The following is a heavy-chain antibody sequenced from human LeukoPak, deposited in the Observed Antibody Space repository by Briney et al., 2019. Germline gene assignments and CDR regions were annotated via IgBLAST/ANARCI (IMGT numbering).Heavy chain of an antibody. J-gene: IGHJ4*02. CDR3: ASVRDDFSSGYSCDY. CDR2: MNPNRVNT. Sequence: ASVEVCCKASGYTFTSYDINWVRQATGQGLEWMGWMNPNRVNTGYAQTFRGRVHMTRNTNISTAYMELSSLSSEDTAVYYCASVRDDFSSGYSCDYWGQGTLVTVSS. V-gene: IGHV1-8*01. CDR1: GYTFTSYD. D-gene: IGHD3-3*01.